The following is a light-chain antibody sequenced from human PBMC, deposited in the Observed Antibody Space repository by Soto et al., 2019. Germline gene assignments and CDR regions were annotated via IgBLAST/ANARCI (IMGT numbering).Light chain of an antibody. J-gene: IGKJ4*01. Sequence: DIQMTQSPSSLSASVGDRVTITCRASQSISSYLNWYQRKPRRAPKLLIYAASSLQSGVPSRFSGGGSGTDFTLTISSLQPEDFATYYCQQSYSIPFTFGGGNEVEIK. CDR3: QQSYSIPFT. V-gene: IGKV1-39*01. CDR1: QSISSY. CDR2: AAS.